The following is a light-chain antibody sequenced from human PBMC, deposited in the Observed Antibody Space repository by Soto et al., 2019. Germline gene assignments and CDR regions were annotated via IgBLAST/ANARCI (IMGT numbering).Light chain of an antibody. Sequence: QSALTQPRSVSGSPGQSVIISCTGTSSDVGGHNFVSWYQHHLGKAPKLMIYDVSKRPSGVPDRFSGSKSGNTASLTISGLQAEDEADYYCCSYAGSYTWVFGGGTKVTVL. J-gene: IGLJ3*02. CDR1: SSDVGGHNF. V-gene: IGLV2-11*01. CDR3: CSYAGSYTWV. CDR2: DVS.